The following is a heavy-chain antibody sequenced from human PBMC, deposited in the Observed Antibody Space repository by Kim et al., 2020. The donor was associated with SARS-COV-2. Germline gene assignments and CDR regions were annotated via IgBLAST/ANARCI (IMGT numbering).Heavy chain of an antibody. CDR2: IYYSGST. V-gene: IGHV4-39*01. Sequence: SETLSLTCTVSGGSISSSSYYWGWIRQPPGKGLEWIGSIYYSGSTYYNPSLKSRVTISVDTSKNQFSLKLSSVTAADTAVYYCARRNGGVFWSGYGDYYYYGMDVWGQGTTVTVSS. J-gene: IGHJ6*02. CDR1: GGSISSSSYY. CDR3: ARRNGGVFWSGYGDYYYYGMDV. D-gene: IGHD3-3*01.